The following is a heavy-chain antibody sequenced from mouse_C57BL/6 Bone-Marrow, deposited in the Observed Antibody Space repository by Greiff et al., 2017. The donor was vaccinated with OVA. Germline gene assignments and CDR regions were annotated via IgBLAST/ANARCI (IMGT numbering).Heavy chain of an antibody. CDR2: INPNNGGT. V-gene: IGHV1-26*01. CDR3: ARKNYYGNYVFAY. D-gene: IGHD2-1*01. Sequence: VQLQQSGPELVKPGASVKISCKASGYTFTDYYMNWVKQSHGKSLEWIGDINPNNGGTSYNQKFKGKATLTVDKSSSTAYMELRSLTSEDSAVYYCARKNYYGNYVFAYWGQGTLVTVSA. CDR1: GYTFTDYY. J-gene: IGHJ3*01.